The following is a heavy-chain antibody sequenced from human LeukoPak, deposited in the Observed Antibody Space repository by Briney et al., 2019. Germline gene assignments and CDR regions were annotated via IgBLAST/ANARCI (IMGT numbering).Heavy chain of an antibody. CDR1: GGTFSSYA. J-gene: IGHJ4*02. CDR2: IIPIFGTA. V-gene: IGHV1-69*01. CDR3: ARDAALGVTGTTEGFDY. Sequence: SVKVSCKASGGTFSSYAISWVRQAPGQGLEWMGGIIPIFGTANYAQKFQGRVTITADESTSTAYMELSSLRSEDTAVYYCARDAALGVTGTTEGFDYWGQGTLVTVSS. D-gene: IGHD1-20*01.